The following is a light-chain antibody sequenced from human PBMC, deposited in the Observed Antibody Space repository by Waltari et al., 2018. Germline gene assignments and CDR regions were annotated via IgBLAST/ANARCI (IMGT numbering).Light chain of an antibody. V-gene: IGLV2-18*02. CDR1: SSDIGIYNH. Sequence: QSALTQPPSVSGSPGQSVTITCAGTSSDIGIYNHAPWFQQPPGTAPKLLIYDVTYRPSGVPDRFSGSKSGNTASLTISGLQTEDESDYYCASYTSTFTWVFGGGTKLTVL. CDR3: ASYTSTFTWV. CDR2: DVT. J-gene: IGLJ3*02.